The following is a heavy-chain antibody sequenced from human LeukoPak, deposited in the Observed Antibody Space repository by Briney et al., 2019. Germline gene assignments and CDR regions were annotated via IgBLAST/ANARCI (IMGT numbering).Heavy chain of an antibody. CDR3: ARGSGCGGGCYRLRPFDY. Sequence: PSETLSLTCAVYGGSFSGYYWSWIRQPPGKGLEWIGEINHSGSTNYNPSLKSRVTISVDTSKNQFSLKLSSVTAADTAVYYCARGSGCGGGCYRLRPFDYWGQGTLVTVSS. D-gene: IGHD2-21*01. CDR2: INHSGST. CDR1: GGSFSGYY. V-gene: IGHV4-34*01. J-gene: IGHJ4*02.